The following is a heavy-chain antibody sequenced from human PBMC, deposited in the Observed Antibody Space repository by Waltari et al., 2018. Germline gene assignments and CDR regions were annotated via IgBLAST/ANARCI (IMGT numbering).Heavy chain of an antibody. V-gene: IGHV4-39*01. CDR1: GGSISSSSYY. D-gene: IGHD4-4*01. CDR3: ARQGKDSNYAWFDP. J-gene: IGHJ5*02. Sequence: QLQLQESGPGLVKPSETLSLTCTVSGGSISSSSYYWGWIRQPPGKGLEWIGSIYYSGGTYYNPSLKSRVTISVDTSKNQFSLKLSSVTAADTAVYYCARQGKDSNYAWFDPWGQGTLVTVSS. CDR2: IYYSGGT.